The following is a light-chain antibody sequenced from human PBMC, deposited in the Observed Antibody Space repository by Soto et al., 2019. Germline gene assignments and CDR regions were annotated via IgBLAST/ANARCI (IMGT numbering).Light chain of an antibody. CDR2: DAS. Sequence: ATQLTQSPSSLSASVGDRVTITCRASQGISSALAWFQQKPGKTPKLLISDASTLESGVPSRFSGSGSGTEFTLPISGLQPEDLATYYCQQFNDYPLTVGDVTKVGI. CDR1: QGISSA. V-gene: IGKV1D-13*01. CDR3: QQFNDYPLT. J-gene: IGKJ4*01.